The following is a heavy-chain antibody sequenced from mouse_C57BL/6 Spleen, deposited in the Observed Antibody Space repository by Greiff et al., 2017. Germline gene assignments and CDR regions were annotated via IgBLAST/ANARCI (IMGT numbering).Heavy chain of an antibody. CDR3: ARHEDYGSYYYAMDY. J-gene: IGHJ4*01. Sequence: EVQLVESGGGLVKPGGSLKLSCAASGFTFSSYTMSWVRQTPEKRLEWVATISGGGGNTYYPDSVKGRFTISRDNAKNTLYLQMSSLRSEDTALYYCARHEDYGSYYYAMDYWGQGTSVTVSS. V-gene: IGHV5-9*01. CDR2: ISGGGGNT. D-gene: IGHD1-1*01. CDR1: GFTFSSYT.